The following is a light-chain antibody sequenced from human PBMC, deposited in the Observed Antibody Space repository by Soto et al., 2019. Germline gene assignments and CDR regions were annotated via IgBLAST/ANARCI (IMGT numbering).Light chain of an antibody. CDR1: QSVSSY. J-gene: IGKJ1*01. Sequence: EIVLTQSPATLSLSPGERATLSCRASQSVSSYLAWYQQKPGQAPRLLIYDASNRATGIPARFSGSGSGTDFTLTISSLEPEDFADYYCQQLWTFGQGTKVDIK. V-gene: IGKV3-11*01. CDR3: QQLWT. CDR2: DAS.